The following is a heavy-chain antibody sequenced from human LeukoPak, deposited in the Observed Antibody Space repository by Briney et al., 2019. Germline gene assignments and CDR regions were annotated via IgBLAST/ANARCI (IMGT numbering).Heavy chain of an antibody. CDR1: GFTFSSYG. D-gene: IGHD4-17*01. CDR2: ISYDGSNK. CDR3: AKLYGEGGY. Sequence: GGSLRLSCAASGFTFSSYGMHWVRQAPGKGLEWVAVISYDGSNKYYADSVKGRFTISRDNSKNTLYLQMNSLRAEDTAVYYCAKLYGEGGYWGQGTLVTVSS. V-gene: IGHV3-30*18. J-gene: IGHJ1*01.